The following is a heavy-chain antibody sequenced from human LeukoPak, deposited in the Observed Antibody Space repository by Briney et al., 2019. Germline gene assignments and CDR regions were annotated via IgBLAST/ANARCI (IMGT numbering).Heavy chain of an antibody. J-gene: IGHJ6*03. CDR1: GYTLTELT. CDR2: ITPIIGTA. D-gene: IGHD3-22*01. Sequence: GASVKISCKVSGYTLTELTMHWVRQAPGKGLEWMGQITPIIGTANYAQKFQGRVTITADESTSTVYMELSSLRSEDTAVYYCARAPTDSSRWGLSIYYYMDVWGKGTTVTVSS. CDR3: ARAPTDSSRWGLSIYYYMDV. V-gene: IGHV1-69*13.